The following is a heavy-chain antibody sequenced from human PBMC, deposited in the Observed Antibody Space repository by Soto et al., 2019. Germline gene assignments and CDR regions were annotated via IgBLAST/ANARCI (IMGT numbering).Heavy chain of an antibody. CDR1: GFTFSSYA. D-gene: IGHD3-22*01. CDR2: ISGSGSTI. Sequence: GGSLRLSCAASGFTFSSYAVSWVRQAPGKGPEWISSISGSGSTIYYADSVKGRFTISRDNSKNTLYLQMSSLRAEDTAVYYCAKVFYYYDSSGYYYFDYWGQGTLVT. J-gene: IGHJ4*02. CDR3: AKVFYYYDSSGYYYFDY. V-gene: IGHV3-23*01.